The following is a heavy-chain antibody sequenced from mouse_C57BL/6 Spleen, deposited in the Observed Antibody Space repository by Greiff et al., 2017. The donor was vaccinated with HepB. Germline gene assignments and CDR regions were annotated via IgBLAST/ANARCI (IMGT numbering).Heavy chain of an antibody. J-gene: IGHJ2*01. CDR1: GYTFTSYW. D-gene: IGHD4-1*01. CDR3: ARYRPGAAGGFDY. CDR2: IDPSDSYT. V-gene: IGHV1-50*01. Sequence: QVHVKQPGAELVKPGASVKLSCKASGYTFTSYWMQWVKQRPGQGLEWIGEIDPSDSYTNYNQKFKGKATLTVDTSSSTAYMQLSSLTSEYSAVYYCARYRPGAAGGFDYWGQGTTLTVSS.